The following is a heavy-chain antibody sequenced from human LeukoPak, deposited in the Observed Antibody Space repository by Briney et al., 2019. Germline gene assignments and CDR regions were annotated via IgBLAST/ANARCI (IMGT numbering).Heavy chain of an antibody. Sequence: ASVKVSCKASGHTFTDYYMHWVRQAPGQGLEWMGWIYPYSGGTNYAQNFQGRVTMTRDTSISTAYMELSSLKSDDTAVYYCARDRNSGSSLDIWGQGTMLTVSS. J-gene: IGHJ3*02. CDR3: ARDRNSGSSLDI. D-gene: IGHD6-6*01. CDR2: IYPYSGGT. CDR1: GHTFTDYY. V-gene: IGHV1-2*02.